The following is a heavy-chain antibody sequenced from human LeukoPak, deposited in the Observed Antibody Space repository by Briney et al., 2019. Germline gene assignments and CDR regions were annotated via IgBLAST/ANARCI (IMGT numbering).Heavy chain of an antibody. D-gene: IGHD2-15*01. Sequence: SETLSLTCTVSGGSISSYYWSWIRQPPGKGLEWIGYIYYSGSTNYNPSLKSRVTISVDTSKNQFSLELSSVTAADTAVYYCARHDGTYSYYFDYWGQGTLVTVSS. CDR3: ARHDGTYSYYFDY. J-gene: IGHJ4*02. V-gene: IGHV4-59*08. CDR2: IYYSGST. CDR1: GGSISSYY.